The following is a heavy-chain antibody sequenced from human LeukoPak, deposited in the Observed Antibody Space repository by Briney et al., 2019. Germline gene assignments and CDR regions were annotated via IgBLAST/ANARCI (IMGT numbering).Heavy chain of an antibody. V-gene: IGHV3-9*01. J-gene: IGHJ4*02. D-gene: IGHD2-2*01. CDR3: AKGPLRYCSSTSCFFDY. CDR2: ISWNSGSI. CDR1: GFTFDDYA. Sequence: GGSLRLSCAASGFTFDDYAMHWVRQAPGKGLEWVSGISWNSGSIGYADSVKGRFTISRDNAKNSLYLQMSSLRAEDTALYYCAKGPLRYCSSTSCFFDYWGQGTLVTVSS.